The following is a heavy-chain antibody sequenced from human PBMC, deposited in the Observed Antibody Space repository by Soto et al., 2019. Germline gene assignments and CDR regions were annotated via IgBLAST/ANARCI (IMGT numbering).Heavy chain of an antibody. V-gene: IGHV3-21*01. CDR3: ARDPTDYGDYGAYYYYYMDV. J-gene: IGHJ6*03. CDR2: ISSSSIYI. Sequence: EVQLVESGGGLVKPGGSLRLSCAASGFTFSSYSMNWVRQAPGKGLEWVSSISSSSIYIYYADSVKGRFTISRDNAKNSLYLQMNSLRAEDTAVYYCARDPTDYGDYGAYYYYYMDVWGKGTTVTVSS. CDR1: GFTFSSYS. D-gene: IGHD4-17*01.